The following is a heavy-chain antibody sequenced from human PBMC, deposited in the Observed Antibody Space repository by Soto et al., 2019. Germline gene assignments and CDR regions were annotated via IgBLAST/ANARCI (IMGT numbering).Heavy chain of an antibody. D-gene: IGHD2-15*01. CDR2: ISGSGGST. CDR3: AKPRDRYCSGGSCADAFDI. J-gene: IGHJ3*02. CDR1: GFTFSSYA. Sequence: GSLRLSCAASGFTFSSYAMSWVRQAPGKGLEWVSAISGSGGSTYYADSVKGRFTISRDNSKNTLYLQMNSLRAEDTAVYYCAKPRDRYCSGGSCADAFDIWGQGTMVTVSS. V-gene: IGHV3-23*01.